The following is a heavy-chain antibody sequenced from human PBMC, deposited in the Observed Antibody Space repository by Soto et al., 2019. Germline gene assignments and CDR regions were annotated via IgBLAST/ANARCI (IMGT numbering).Heavy chain of an antibody. V-gene: IGHV3-23*01. CDR3: SKDDRWLLLRGTFDY. D-gene: IGHD3-22*01. J-gene: IGHJ4*02. CDR1: GFTFSSYA. CDR2: ISASGGST. Sequence: EVQLLESGGGLVQPGGSLRLSCAASGFTFSSYAMSLVRQAPGKGLEWGSAISASGGSTYYADSVKVRFTISRDNSKNPLYLQMNSLRAKDTAVYYCSKDDRWLLLRGTFDYWGQGTLVTVSS.